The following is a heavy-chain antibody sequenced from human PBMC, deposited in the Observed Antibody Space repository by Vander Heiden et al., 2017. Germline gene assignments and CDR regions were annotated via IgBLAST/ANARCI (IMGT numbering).Heavy chain of an antibody. CDR3: AKDGYGDYGGLDY. CDR2: FTGSGANT. Sequence: EVQLLESGGGLVQPGVSLRLSCAASGFTISTYGMRWVRQAPGKGPEWVSSFTGSGANTYYADSVKGRFTISRDNSKNTLYLQMNSLRAEDTAVYYCAKDGYGDYGGLDYWGLGTLVTVSS. D-gene: IGHD4-17*01. V-gene: IGHV3-23*01. CDR1: GFTISTYG. J-gene: IGHJ4*02.